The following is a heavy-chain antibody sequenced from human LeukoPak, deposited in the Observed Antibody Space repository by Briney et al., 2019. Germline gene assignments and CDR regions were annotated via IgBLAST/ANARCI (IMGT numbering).Heavy chain of an antibody. J-gene: IGHJ1*01. D-gene: IGHD3-22*01. V-gene: IGHV3-43*02. CDR2: ISGDGRST. CDR3: AKVYRYYDSSCQH. Sequence: PGGSLRLSCAASGFTFDDYAMHWVRQAPGKGLEWVSLISGDGRSTYFADSVKGRFTISRDNSKNPPYLQMNSLRTEDTALYYCAKVYRYYDSSCQHWGQGTLVTVSS. CDR1: GFTFDDYA.